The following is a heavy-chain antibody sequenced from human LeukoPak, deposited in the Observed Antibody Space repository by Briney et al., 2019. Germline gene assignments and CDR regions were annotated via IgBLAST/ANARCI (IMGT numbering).Heavy chain of an antibody. Sequence: ASVEVSCKASGYTFTGYYMHWVRQAPGQGLEWMGWINPNSGGTNSAQKFQGRVTMTRDTSISTAYMELSRLRSDNTAVYYCARVGSDSSGWRRFDYWGQGTLVTVSS. D-gene: IGHD6-19*01. CDR2: INPNSGGT. CDR3: ARVGSDSSGWRRFDY. J-gene: IGHJ4*02. V-gene: IGHV1-2*02. CDR1: GYTFTGYY.